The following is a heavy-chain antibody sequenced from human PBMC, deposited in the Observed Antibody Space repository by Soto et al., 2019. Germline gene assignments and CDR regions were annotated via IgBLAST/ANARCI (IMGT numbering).Heavy chain of an antibody. D-gene: IGHD7-27*01. CDR2: INPNSGGT. V-gene: IGHV1-2*04. J-gene: IGHJ3*02. Sequence: ASVKVSCKASGYTFTGYYMHWVRQAPGQGLEWMGWINPNSGGTNYAQKFQGWVTMTRDTSISTAYMELSRLRSDDTAVYYCARDREKATNWGSPADAFDIWGQGTMVTVSS. CDR1: GYTFTGYY. CDR3: ARDREKATNWGSPADAFDI.